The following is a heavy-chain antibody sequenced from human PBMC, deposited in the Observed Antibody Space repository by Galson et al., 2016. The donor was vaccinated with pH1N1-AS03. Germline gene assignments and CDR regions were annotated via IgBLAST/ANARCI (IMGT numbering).Heavy chain of an antibody. CDR1: GFSLSTSGVG. CDR2: IYWDDDK. D-gene: IGHD4-17*01. J-gene: IGHJ5*02. V-gene: IGHV2-5*02. Sequence: PALVKPTQTLTLTCTFSGFSLSTSGVGVGWIRQPPGKALEWLALIYWDDDKHYSPSMKSRLTITEDTSNNQVVLTMTNMDPVDTATYYCAHFLYGDYATWFDPWGQGTLVTVSS. CDR3: AHFLYGDYATWFDP.